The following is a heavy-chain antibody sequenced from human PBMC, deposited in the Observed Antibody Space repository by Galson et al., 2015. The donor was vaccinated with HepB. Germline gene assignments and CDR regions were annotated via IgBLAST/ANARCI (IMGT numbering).Heavy chain of an antibody. Sequence: SVKVSCKASGGTFSRYAISWVRQAPGQGLEWMGGIIPIFGTANYAQKFQGRVTITADKSTSTAYMELSSLRSEDTAVYYCARVSAVRGVIITSPLIYYYYGMDVWGQGTTVTVSS. D-gene: IGHD3-10*01. J-gene: IGHJ6*02. V-gene: IGHV1-69*06. CDR2: IIPIFGTA. CDR1: GGTFSRYA. CDR3: ARVSAVRGVIITSPLIYYYYGMDV.